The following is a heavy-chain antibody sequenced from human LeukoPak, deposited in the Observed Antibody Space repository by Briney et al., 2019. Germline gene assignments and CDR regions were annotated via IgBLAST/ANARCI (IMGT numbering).Heavy chain of an antibody. V-gene: IGHV1-8*01. CDR3: ARLTARPHYYYYYYMDV. J-gene: IGHJ6*03. Sequence: ASVKVSCKASGYTFTSYDINWVRQATGQGLEWMGWMNPNSGNTGYAQKFQGRVTMTRNTSISTAYMELSSLRSEDTAVYYCARLTARPHYYYYYYMDVWGKGTTVTISS. D-gene: IGHD6-6*01. CDR2: MNPNSGNT. CDR1: GYTFTSYD.